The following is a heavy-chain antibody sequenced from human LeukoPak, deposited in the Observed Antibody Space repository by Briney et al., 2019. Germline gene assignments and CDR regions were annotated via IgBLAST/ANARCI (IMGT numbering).Heavy chain of an antibody. V-gene: IGHV3-15*01. CDR3: SGHMTSADY. D-gene: IGHD2-21*02. CDR2: IKRNTDGGTT. CDR1: GFIFSNAW. Sequence: GGSLRLSCAASGFIFSNAWMSWVRRAPGKGLEWVARIKRNTDGGTTDYAAPVNGRFTISRDDSENTAYLQMNSLKIEDTAVYYCSGHMTSADYWGQGTLVTVSS. J-gene: IGHJ4*02.